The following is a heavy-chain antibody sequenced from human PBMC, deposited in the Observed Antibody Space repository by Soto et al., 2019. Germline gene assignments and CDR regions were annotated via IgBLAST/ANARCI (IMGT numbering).Heavy chain of an antibody. CDR2: VSGDNGHT. J-gene: IGHJ5*02. CDR1: GYTFTTHG. V-gene: IGHV1-18*01. D-gene: IGHD2-15*01. Sequence: QVQLVQSGAEVKKPGASVKVSCKASGYTFTTHGISWVRQVPGEGLEWMGWVSGDNGHTNYGQSLQGRVTMTTDTSTNTAYMELRRLRSDDTAVYYCARDLGYSRSGTCYREWFDPLGQGTLVTVSS. CDR3: ARDLGYSRSGTCYREWFDP.